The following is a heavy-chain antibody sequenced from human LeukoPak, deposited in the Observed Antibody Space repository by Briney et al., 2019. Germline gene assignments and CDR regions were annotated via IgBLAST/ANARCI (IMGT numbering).Heavy chain of an antibody. D-gene: IGHD5-24*01. CDR1: GFTFGHYG. CDR2: INWKGGNT. J-gene: IGHJ4*02. Sequence: SGGSLRLSCAASGFTFGHYGMSWVRQAPGKGLEWVSSINWKGGNTAYADSVKGRFTISRDTAKDSLYLQLNSLRAEDTALYYGARDRGWLQYIDYWGQGTLVTVSS. V-gene: IGHV3-20*04. CDR3: ARDRGWLQYIDY.